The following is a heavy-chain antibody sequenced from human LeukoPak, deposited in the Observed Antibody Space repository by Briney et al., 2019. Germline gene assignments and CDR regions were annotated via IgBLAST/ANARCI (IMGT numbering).Heavy chain of an antibody. Sequence: PGGSLRLSCAASGFTFSSYGMHWVRQAPGTGLEWVAVIWYDGSNKYYADSVKGRFTISRDNSKNTLYLQMNSLRAEDTAVYYCARVGNYYDSRLPKYWGQGTLVTVSS. D-gene: IGHD3-22*01. V-gene: IGHV3-33*01. CDR3: ARVGNYYDSRLPKY. J-gene: IGHJ4*02. CDR2: IWYDGSNK. CDR1: GFTFSSYG.